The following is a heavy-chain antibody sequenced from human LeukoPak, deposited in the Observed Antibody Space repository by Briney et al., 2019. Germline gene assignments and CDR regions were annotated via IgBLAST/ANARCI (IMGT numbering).Heavy chain of an antibody. CDR1: GGSISTTDW. Sequence: SGTLSLTCAVSGGSISTTDWWSWVRQPPGKGLEWIGQIYHGGSTNYNPSLKSRVTISVDKSKNQFSLKLSSVTAADTAVYYCARATPYYFDHWGQGTLVTVSS. CDR2: IYHGGST. J-gene: IGHJ4*02. V-gene: IGHV4-4*02. CDR3: ARATPYYFDH.